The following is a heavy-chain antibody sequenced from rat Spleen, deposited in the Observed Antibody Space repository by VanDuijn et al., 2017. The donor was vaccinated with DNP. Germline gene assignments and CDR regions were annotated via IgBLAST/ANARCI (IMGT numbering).Heavy chain of an antibody. CDR1: GFTFSDYN. J-gene: IGHJ2*01. D-gene: IGHD1-11*01. V-gene: IGHV5-20*01. CDR3: ARWEGDYFDY. CDR2: ISYDGGST. Sequence: EVKLLESGGGLVQPGRSLKLSCAASGFTFSDYNMAWVRQAPTKGLEWVASISYDGGSTYYRDSVKGRFTISRDNTKSTLYLQMNSLTSEDMATYYCARWEGDYFDYWGQGVMVTVSS.